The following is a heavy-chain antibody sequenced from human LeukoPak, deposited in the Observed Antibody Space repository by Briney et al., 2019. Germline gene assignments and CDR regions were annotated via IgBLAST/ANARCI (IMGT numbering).Heavy chain of an antibody. J-gene: IGHJ4*02. D-gene: IGHD6-13*01. V-gene: IGHV3-23*01. CDR3: AKADGIAAALILDY. CDR1: GFTFSSHA. CDR2: ISGSGGST. Sequence: GGSLRLSCAASGFTFSSHAMSWVRQAPGKGLEWVSAISGSGGSTYYADSVKGRFTISRDNSKNTLYLQMNSLRAEDTAVYYCAKADGIAAALILDYWGQGTLVTVSS.